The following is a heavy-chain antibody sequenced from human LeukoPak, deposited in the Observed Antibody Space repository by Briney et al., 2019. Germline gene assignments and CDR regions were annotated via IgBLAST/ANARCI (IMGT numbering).Heavy chain of an antibody. V-gene: IGHV4-39*01. D-gene: IGHD2-21*01. Sequence: PSETLSLICTVSDDSAYSTGFYWGWIRQPPGKGLEWIGSFSHGGNTYYNPSLKSRVTISGDTSKKQFSLKVTSVTAADTAVYYCATDRDLRWFYFWGQGTLVTVSS. CDR3: ATDRDLRWFYF. CDR2: FSHGGNT. CDR1: DDSAYSTGFY. J-gene: IGHJ4*02.